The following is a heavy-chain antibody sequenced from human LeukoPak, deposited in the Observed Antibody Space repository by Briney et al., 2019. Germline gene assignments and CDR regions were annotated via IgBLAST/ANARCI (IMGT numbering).Heavy chain of an antibody. Sequence: GGSLTLSCAACSFTVSNDYMVWLRQDPGKGLEWVSRIYADGTTFYTDSVKGRLTMSRDNFKNTLYLQMNSLRPEDTALYYCARDRAGAHNWVAFDPWGQGTLVTVSS. V-gene: IGHV3-66*02. CDR3: ARDRAGAHNWVAFDP. J-gene: IGHJ5*02. CDR2: IYADGTT. CDR1: SFTVSNDY. D-gene: IGHD1-20*01.